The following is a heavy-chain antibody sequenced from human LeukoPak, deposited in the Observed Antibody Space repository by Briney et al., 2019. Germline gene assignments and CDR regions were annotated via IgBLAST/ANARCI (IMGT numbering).Heavy chain of an antibody. J-gene: IGHJ4*02. D-gene: IGHD4-17*01. CDR3: ARDWTTVTTEPFAY. CDR2: ISSSSSYI. Sequence: GGSLRLSCAASGFTFSSYSMNWVRQAPGKGLEWVSSISSSSSYIYYADSVKGRFTISRENAKNSLYLKMNSLRAEDTAVYYCARDWTTVTTEPFAYWGQGTLVTVSS. CDR1: GFTFSSYS. V-gene: IGHV3-21*01.